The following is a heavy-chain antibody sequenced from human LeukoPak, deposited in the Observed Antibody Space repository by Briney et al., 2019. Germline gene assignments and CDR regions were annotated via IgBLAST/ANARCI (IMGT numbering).Heavy chain of an antibody. Sequence: QTGGSLRLSCAASGFTFSSYSMNWVRQAPGKGLEWVSYISSSSSTIYYADSVKGRFTISRDNAKNSLYLQMNSLRDEDTAVYYRARGRRGYSGYDLVPYNWFDPWGQGTLVTASS. J-gene: IGHJ5*02. CDR3: ARGRRGYSGYDLVPYNWFDP. D-gene: IGHD5-12*01. CDR1: GFTFSSYS. V-gene: IGHV3-48*02. CDR2: ISSSSSTI.